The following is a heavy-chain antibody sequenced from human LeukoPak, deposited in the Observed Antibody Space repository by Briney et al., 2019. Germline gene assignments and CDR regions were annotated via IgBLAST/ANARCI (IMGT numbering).Heavy chain of an antibody. V-gene: IGHV1-69*13. CDR2: IIPIFGTA. D-gene: IGHD3-3*01. CDR3: ARIVSIFGVVKAGDAYYYMDV. J-gene: IGHJ6*03. Sequence: GASVKVSCKVFGGTFSSYAISWVRQAPGQGLEWMGGIIPIFGTANYAQKFQGRVTITADESTSTAYMELSSLRSEDTAVYYCARIVSIFGVVKAGDAYYYMDVWGKGTTVTVSS. CDR1: GGTFSSYA.